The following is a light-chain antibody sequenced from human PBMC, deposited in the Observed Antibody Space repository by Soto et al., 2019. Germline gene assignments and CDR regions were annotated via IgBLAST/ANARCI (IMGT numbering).Light chain of an antibody. CDR3: QQYNKFWT. V-gene: IGKV1-5*01. J-gene: IGKJ1*01. CDR2: DAS. CDR1: QSISSW. Sequence: DIQMTQSPSALSASVGDRVTITCRASQSISSWLAWYQQKPGKAPRLLIYDASYLERGVPSRFSGSGSGTEFTLTISDLQSYYLGTYYCQQYNKFWTLGPGTKLDIK.